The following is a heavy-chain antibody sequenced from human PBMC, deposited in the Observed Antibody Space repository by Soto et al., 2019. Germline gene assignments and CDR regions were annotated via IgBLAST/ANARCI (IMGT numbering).Heavy chain of an antibody. CDR3: PRQGTRGVTHAFLAV. CDR1: GDSISSRSYY. Sequence: SSTLSLTCTVTGDSISSRSYYWGWIRQPPGKGLEWIGSIYYSGSTYNNPSLRSRVSMSIDTSKDQISLTLKSVTAADTALFFCPRQGTRGVTHAFLAVWGPGSLVP. CDR2: IYYSGST. D-gene: IGHD2-21*02. J-gene: IGHJ1*01. V-gene: IGHV4-39*01.